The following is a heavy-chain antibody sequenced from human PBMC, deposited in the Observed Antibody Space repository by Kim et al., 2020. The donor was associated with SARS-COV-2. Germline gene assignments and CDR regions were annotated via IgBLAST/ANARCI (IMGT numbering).Heavy chain of an antibody. J-gene: IGHJ5*02. D-gene: IGHD2-15*01. V-gene: IGHV4-59*13. Sequence: SETLSLTCTVSGGSISSYYWSWIRQPPGKGLEWIGYIYYSGSTNYNPSLKSRVTISVDTSKNQFSLKLSSVTAADTAVYYCARYLLGYCSGCSWFDPWGQGTLVTVSS. CDR3: ARYLLGYCSGCSWFDP. CDR1: GGSISSYY. CDR2: IYYSGST.